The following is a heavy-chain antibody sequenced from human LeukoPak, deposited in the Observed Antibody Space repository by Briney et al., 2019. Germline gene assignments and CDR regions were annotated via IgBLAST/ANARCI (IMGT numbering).Heavy chain of an antibody. CDR2: VSVLNGRT. CDR3: ARGLGYCTTTTCYGELPGDY. Sequence: ASVTVSSTTSGYTFTVYHVSWVRQAPGQGLEWMGGVSVLNGRTKIAKNLQGRGTMTIDTATTTAYMELRGRRSDDTAVYYCARGLGYCTTTTCYGELPGDYWSQGILITVSS. CDR1: GYTFTVYH. J-gene: IGHJ4*02. V-gene: IGHV1-18*01. D-gene: IGHD2-2*01.